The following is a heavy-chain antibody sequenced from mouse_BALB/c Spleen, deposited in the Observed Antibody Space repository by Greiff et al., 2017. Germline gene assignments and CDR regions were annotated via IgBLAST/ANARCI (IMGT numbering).Heavy chain of an antibody. J-gene: IGHJ3*01. CDR1: GFNIKDTY. V-gene: IGHV14-3*02. D-gene: IGHD2-14*01. CDR2: IDPANGNT. CDR3: ARYRYGTAWFAY. Sequence: VQLKESGAELVKPGASVKLSCTASGFNIKDTYMHWVKQRPEQGLEWIGRIDPANGNTKYDPKFQGKATITADTSSNTAYLQLSSLTSEDTAVYYCARYRYGTAWFAYWGQGTLVTVSA.